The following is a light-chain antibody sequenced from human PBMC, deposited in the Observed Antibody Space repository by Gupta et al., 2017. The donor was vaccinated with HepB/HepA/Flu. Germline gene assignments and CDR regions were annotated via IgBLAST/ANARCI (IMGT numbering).Light chain of an antibody. CDR1: QSVLYRSNNKNY. CDR2: WAS. CDR3: HQYDLTPYT. V-gene: IGKV4-1*01. Sequence: DIVMTQSPDSLAVSLGERATINCKSSQSVLYRSNNKNYLAWYQQKPGQPPKLLIYWASTRESGVPDRFNGSGSGTDFTLTISSLQSEDVAVYYCHQYDLTPYTFGQGTKLEIK. J-gene: IGKJ2*01.